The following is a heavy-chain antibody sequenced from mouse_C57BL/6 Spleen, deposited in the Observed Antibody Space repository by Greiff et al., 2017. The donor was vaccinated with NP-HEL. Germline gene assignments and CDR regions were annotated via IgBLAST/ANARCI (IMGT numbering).Heavy chain of an antibody. D-gene: IGHD2-4*01. CDR3: ARGGDYDGFDY. V-gene: IGHV1-26*01. CDR1: GYTFTDYY. Sequence: VQLQQSGPELVKPGASVKISCKASGYTFTDYYMNWVKQSHGKSLEWIGDINPNNGGTSYNQKFKGKATLTVDKSSSTAYMELRSLTSEDSAVSYCARGGDYDGFDYWGQGTTLTVSS. CDR2: INPNNGGT. J-gene: IGHJ2*01.